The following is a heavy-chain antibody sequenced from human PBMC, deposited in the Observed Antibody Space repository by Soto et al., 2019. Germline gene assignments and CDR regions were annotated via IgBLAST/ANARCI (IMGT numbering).Heavy chain of an antibody. J-gene: IGHJ5*02. CDR3: AKNQGVELVPLATVDWFDP. V-gene: IGHV3-23*01. CDR2: ISGSGFKK. CDR1: GFIFENFG. D-gene: IGHD1-26*01. Sequence: RRLSCAASGFIFENFGMSWVRQAPGKGLEWISSISGSGFKKYYADSVKGRFTISRDNSKSTVYLELNNLSAEDTAVYHCAKNQGVELVPLATVDWFDPWGQGSVVTVSS.